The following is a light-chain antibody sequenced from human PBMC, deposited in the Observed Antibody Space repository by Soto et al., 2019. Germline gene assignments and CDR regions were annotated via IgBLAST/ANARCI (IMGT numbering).Light chain of an antibody. CDR3: QQYGRSPWT. CDR2: GAS. J-gene: IGKJ1*01. V-gene: IGKV3-20*01. CDR1: QSVSSNY. Sequence: EIVLTQSPGTLSLSPGERATLSCRASQSVSSNYLAWYQHKPGQAPRLLIYGASSRATGIPDRFSGSGSGTDFTLTISRLEPEDFAVYYCQQYGRSPWTFGQGTKVDIK.